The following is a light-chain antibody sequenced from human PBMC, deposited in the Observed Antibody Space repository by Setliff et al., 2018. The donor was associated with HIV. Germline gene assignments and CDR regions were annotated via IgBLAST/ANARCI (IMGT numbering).Light chain of an antibody. V-gene: IGLV3-21*04. J-gene: IGLJ1*01. Sequence: ELAQPPSVSVAPGKTARITCEGNNIGSASVHWYQQKPGQAPVVVIYYDSDRPSGNPERFSGSNSGNTATLTISRVEAGDEADYYCQVWDSSSDHPFAFGTGTKVTVL. CDR1: NIGSAS. CDR2: YDS. CDR3: QVWDSSSDHPFA.